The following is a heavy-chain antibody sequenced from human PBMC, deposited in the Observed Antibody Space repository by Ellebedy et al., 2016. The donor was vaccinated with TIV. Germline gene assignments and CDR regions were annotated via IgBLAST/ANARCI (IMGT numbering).Heavy chain of an antibody. Sequence: GGSLRLSXAASGFTFSSYAMSWVRQAPGKGLEWVSAISGSGGSTYYADSVKGRFTISRDNSKNTLYLQMNSLRAEDTAVYYCAKGGVVISKGDYWGQGTLVTVSS. CDR2: ISGSGGST. CDR1: GFTFSSYA. CDR3: AKGGVVISKGDY. V-gene: IGHV3-23*01. D-gene: IGHD3-3*01. J-gene: IGHJ4*02.